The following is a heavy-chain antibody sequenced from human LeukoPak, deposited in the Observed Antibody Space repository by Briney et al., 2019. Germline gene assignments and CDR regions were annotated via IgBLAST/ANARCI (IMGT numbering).Heavy chain of an antibody. V-gene: IGHV3-23*01. CDR3: AKVVAGNIDYYFDY. D-gene: IGHD2-21*01. CDR1: GFTFSSYT. CDR2: ISGTGGST. Sequence: PGGSLRLSCAVTGFTFSSYTMSWVRQAPGKGLEWVAGISGTGGSTHYADSVKGRFTISRDNSKNTVYLQMRNLRVEHTAVYYCAKVVAGNIDYYFDYWGQGILVAVSS. J-gene: IGHJ4*02.